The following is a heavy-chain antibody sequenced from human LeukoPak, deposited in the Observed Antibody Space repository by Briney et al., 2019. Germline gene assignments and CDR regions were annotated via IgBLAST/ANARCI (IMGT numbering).Heavy chain of an antibody. CDR1: GGSISRISYY. CDR3: ARPGYSSGFTYAFDI. D-gene: IGHD6-19*01. J-gene: IGHJ3*02. V-gene: IGHV4-39*01. CDR2: IYYSGST. Sequence: SETLSLTCTVSGGSISRISYYWGWLRQPPGKGLEGIGRIYYSGSTYCNPSVKSRVTISVDTSKNQFSLKLSSVTAADTAVYYCARPGYSSGFTYAFDIWGQGTMVTVSS.